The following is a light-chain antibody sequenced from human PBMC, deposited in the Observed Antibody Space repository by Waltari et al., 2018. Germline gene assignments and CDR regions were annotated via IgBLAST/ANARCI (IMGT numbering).Light chain of an antibody. CDR3: SSYTSSSTLGV. V-gene: IGLV2-14*01. Sequence: QSALTQPASVSGSPGQSITISCTGTRSDVGGYNHVSWYQQHPGKAPKLMIYEVSNRPSGVSNRFSGSKSGNTASLTISGLQAEDEADYYCSSYTSSSTLGVFGGGTKLTVL. CDR1: RSDVGGYNH. CDR2: EVS. J-gene: IGLJ3*02.